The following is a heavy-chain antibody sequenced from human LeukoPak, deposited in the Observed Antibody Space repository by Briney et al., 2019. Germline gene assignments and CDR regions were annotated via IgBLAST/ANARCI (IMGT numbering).Heavy chain of an antibody. D-gene: IGHD3-10*01. CDR3: ARAHGSDLGDNYFDY. J-gene: IGHJ4*02. CDR1: GASISISNYY. CDR2: ISYSGST. Sequence: SETLSLTCTVSGASISISNYYWGWIRQPPGKGLEWIGSISYSGSTYHSPSLKSRVTISVDRSKNQFSLKLSSVTAADTAVYYCARAHGSDLGDNYFDYWGQGTLVTVSS. V-gene: IGHV4-39*07.